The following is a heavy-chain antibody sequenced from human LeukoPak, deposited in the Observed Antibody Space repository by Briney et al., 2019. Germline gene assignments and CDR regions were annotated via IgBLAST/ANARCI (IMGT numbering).Heavy chain of an antibody. CDR2: INPNSGGT. CDR1: GYTFTSYG. Sequence: ASVKVSCKASGYTFTSYGISWVRQAPGQGLEWMGWINPNSGGTNYAQKFQGRVTMTRDTSVSTAYMELSRLRSDDTAVYYCARVFGYYDSSGYYLDYWGQGTLVTVSS. J-gene: IGHJ4*02. CDR3: ARVFGYYDSSGYYLDY. D-gene: IGHD3-22*01. V-gene: IGHV1-2*02.